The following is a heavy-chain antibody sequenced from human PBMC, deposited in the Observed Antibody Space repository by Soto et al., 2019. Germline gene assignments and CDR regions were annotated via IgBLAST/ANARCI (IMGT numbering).Heavy chain of an antibody. CDR1: GFSMYDYG. J-gene: IGHJ5*02. CDR2: ISSSSSVI. Sequence: LRLSCVDSGFSMYDYGMDWVRQAPGKGLEWVSYISSSSSVIYYADSVKGRFTISRDNAKNSVYLQMNRVRDEDTAVYYCARDFLSGKPWGQGTLGTVSS. V-gene: IGHV3-48*02. CDR3: ARDFLSGKP. D-gene: IGHD3-10*01.